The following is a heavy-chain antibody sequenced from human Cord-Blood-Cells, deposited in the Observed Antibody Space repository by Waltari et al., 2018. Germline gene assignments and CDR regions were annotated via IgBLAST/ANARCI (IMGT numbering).Heavy chain of an antibody. V-gene: IGHV4-34*01. Sequence: QVQLQQWGVGLLKPSETLSLTCAVYGGSFSGYYWSWIRQPPGKGLEWIGEINHSGSTNYNPSLKSRVTISVDTSKNQFSLNLSSVTAADTAVYYCARRAYDILTGYSDAFDIWGQGTMVTVSS. J-gene: IGHJ3*02. D-gene: IGHD3-9*01. CDR1: GGSFSGYY. CDR3: ARRAYDILTGYSDAFDI. CDR2: INHSGST.